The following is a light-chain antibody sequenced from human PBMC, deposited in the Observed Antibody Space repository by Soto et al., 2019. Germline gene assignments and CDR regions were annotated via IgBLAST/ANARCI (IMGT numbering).Light chain of an antibody. CDR1: QTISSNF. J-gene: IGKJ1*01. CDR3: QQCGSSPWT. CDR2: GVS. V-gene: IGKV3-20*01. Sequence: EIVLTQSPGTLSLSPGEGATLACRASQTISSNFLAWYQQKPGQAPRLLIYGVSIRATGIPDRISGSGSGTDFTLTISRLKPEDFAEYYCQQCGSSPWTFSQGTTVEIK.